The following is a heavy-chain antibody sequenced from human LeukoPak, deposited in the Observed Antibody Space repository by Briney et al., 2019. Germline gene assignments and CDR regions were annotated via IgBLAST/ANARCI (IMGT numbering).Heavy chain of an antibody. CDR1: GFTFSSYA. Sequence: GGSLRLSCSASGFTFSSYAMHWVRQAPGKGLEYVSAISGNGGSTYYADSVKGRFTISRDNSKNTLYLQMSSLRAEDTAVYYCARGDIVVVPAARYYYYYGMDVWGKGTTVTVSS. J-gene: IGHJ6*04. V-gene: IGHV3-64D*06. D-gene: IGHD2-2*01. CDR3: ARGDIVVVPAARYYYYYGMDV. CDR2: ISGNGGST.